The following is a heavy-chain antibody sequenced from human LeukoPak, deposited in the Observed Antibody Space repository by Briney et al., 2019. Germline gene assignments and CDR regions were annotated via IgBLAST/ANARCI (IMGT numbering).Heavy chain of an antibody. V-gene: IGHV3-23*01. J-gene: IGHJ4*02. CDR3: ATTGHYYDSSGYPDY. Sequence: HPGGSLRLSCAASGFTFSTYAMSWVRQAPGKGLEWVSVISGSGSTTYYADSVKGRFTISRDNSKNTLFLQMNSLRAEDTAVYYCATTGHYYDSSGYPDYWGQGTLVTVSS. D-gene: IGHD3-22*01. CDR1: GFTFSTYA. CDR2: ISGSGSTT.